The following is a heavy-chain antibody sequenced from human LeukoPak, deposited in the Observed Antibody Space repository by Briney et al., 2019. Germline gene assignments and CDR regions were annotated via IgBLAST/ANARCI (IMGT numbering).Heavy chain of an antibody. CDR3: ARSAGIAVASLSAFDI. CDR1: GYTFTSYG. V-gene: IGHV1-18*01. J-gene: IGHJ3*02. Sequence: ASVKVSCKASGYTFTSYGISWVRQAPGQGLEWMGWISAYNGNTNYAQKLQGRVTMTTDISTSTAYMELRSLRSDDTAVYYCARSAGIAVASLSAFDIWGQGTMVTVSS. CDR2: ISAYNGNT. D-gene: IGHD6-19*01.